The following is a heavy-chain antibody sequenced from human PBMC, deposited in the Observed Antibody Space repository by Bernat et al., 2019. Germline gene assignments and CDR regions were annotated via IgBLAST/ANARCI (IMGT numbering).Heavy chain of an antibody. CDR2: IYSGGST. Sequence: EGQRGEAGGGGGQPGGSLRLSCAASGFTVSSNYMSWVRQAPGKGLEWVSVIYSGGSTYYADSVKGRFTISRDNSKNTLYLQMNSLRAEDTAVYYCAREAADYCGGDCPDYYYYGMDVWGQGTTVTVSS. CDR1: GFTVSSNY. CDR3: AREAADYCGGDCPDYYYYGMDV. D-gene: IGHD2-21*02. V-gene: IGHV3-66*01. J-gene: IGHJ6*02.